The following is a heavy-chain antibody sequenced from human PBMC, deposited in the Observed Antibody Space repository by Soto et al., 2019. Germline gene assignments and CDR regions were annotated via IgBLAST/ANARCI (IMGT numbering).Heavy chain of an antibody. CDR2: IYYSGST. Sequence: PSETLSLTCTVSGGSISSSSYYWGWIRQPPGKGLEWIGSIYYSGSTYYNPSLKSRVTISVDTSKNQFSLKLSSVTAADTAVYYCAMTNTIFGVVDSYYYMDVWGKGTTVTVSS. CDR3: AMTNTIFGVVDSYYYMDV. J-gene: IGHJ6*03. CDR1: GGSISSSSYY. D-gene: IGHD3-3*01. V-gene: IGHV4-39*01.